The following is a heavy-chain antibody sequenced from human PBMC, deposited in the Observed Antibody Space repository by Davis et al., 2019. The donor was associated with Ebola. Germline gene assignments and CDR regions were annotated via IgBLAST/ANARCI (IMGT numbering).Heavy chain of an antibody. V-gene: IGHV3-48*04. Sequence: GGSLRPPCAAPGFTFSSYSMNWVRQAPGKGLEWVSYISSSSSTIYYADSVKGRFTISRDNAKNSLYLQMNSLHQGPIGLPPGTLLQEHLWG. CDR2: ISSSSSTI. CDR3: TLLQEHL. CDR1: GFTFSSYS. J-gene: IGHJ6*01.